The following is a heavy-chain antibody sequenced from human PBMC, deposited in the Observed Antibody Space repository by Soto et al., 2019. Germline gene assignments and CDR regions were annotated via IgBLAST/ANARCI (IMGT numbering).Heavy chain of an antibody. Sequence: EVQLVESGGGLVKPGGTLRLSCAASGFTFRNAWMSWVRQSPGKGLEWVGRISSKVEGGAVDYAAPVEGRFIISRDDSKNTLYLQMNSLKTEDTAVYFCAADDSGGAANVDYWGQGTLVTVSP. V-gene: IGHV3-15*01. CDR3: AADDSGGAANVDY. J-gene: IGHJ4*02. CDR1: GFTFRNAW. D-gene: IGHD2-15*01. CDR2: ISSKVEGGAV.